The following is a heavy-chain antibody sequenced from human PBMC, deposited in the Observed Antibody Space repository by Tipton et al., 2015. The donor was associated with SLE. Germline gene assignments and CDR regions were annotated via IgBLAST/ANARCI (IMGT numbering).Heavy chain of an antibody. V-gene: IGHV3-7*01. CDR1: GFTFSSYW. Sequence: SLRPSCAASGFTFSSYWMIWVRQAPGKGLEWVANVKQDGSEMYYVDSVKGRFTISRDNSKNTLSLQMNSLRAEDTAVYYCARGGHHHGFDIWGQGTMVTVSS. J-gene: IGHJ3*02. CDR3: ARGGHHHGFDI. CDR2: VKQDGSEM.